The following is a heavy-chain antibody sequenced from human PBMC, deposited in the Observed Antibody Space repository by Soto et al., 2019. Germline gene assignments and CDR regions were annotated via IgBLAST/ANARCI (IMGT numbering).Heavy chain of an antibody. CDR3: ARAHRRYYDSSGYYYYFDY. D-gene: IGHD3-22*01. V-gene: IGHV1-46*01. Sequence: ASVKVSCKASGYTFTNYYMHWVRQAPGQGLEWMGIINPSGGSTSYAQKFQGRVTITADKSTSTAYMELSSPRSEDTAVYYCARAHRRYYDSSGYYYYFDYWGQGTLVTVSS. CDR2: INPSGGST. J-gene: IGHJ4*02. CDR1: GYTFTNYY.